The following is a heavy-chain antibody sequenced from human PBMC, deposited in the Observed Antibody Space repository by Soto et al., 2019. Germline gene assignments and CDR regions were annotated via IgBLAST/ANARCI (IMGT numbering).Heavy chain of an antibody. J-gene: IGHJ5*02. V-gene: IGHV6-1*01. CDR1: GGSVSSNSAA. CDR3: ARDRTTGTNWFDP. D-gene: IGHD1-1*01. CDR2: TYYRSKWYN. Sequence: SQTLSMTCAISGGSVSSNSAAWNWIRRSPSRGLEWLGRTYYRSKWYNDYAVSVKSRITINPDTSKNQFSLQLNSVTPEDTAVYYCARDRTTGTNWFDPWGQGTLVTVSS.